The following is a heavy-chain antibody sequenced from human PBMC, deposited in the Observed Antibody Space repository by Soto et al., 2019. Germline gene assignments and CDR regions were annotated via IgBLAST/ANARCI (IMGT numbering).Heavy chain of an antibody. Sequence: SETLSLTCAVYGGSFSGYYWSWIRQPPGKGLEWIGEINHSGSTNYNPSLKSRVTISVDTSKNQFSLKLSSVTAADTAVYYCARARRIAVARLDYWGQGTLVTVSS. CDR2: INHSGST. D-gene: IGHD6-19*01. CDR1: GGSFSGYY. V-gene: IGHV4-34*01. CDR3: ARARRIAVARLDY. J-gene: IGHJ4*02.